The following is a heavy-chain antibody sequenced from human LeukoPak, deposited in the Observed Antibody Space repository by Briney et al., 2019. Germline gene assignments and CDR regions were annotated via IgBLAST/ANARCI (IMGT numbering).Heavy chain of an antibody. CDR3: AKAGMGYYFDY. Sequence: PGGSLRLPCAASGFTFSSYAITWVRQAPGKGLEWVSAISGSGGSTYYADSVKGRFTISRDNSKNTLYLQMNSLRAEDTAVFYCAKAGMGYYFDYWGQGTLVTASS. D-gene: IGHD5-24*01. V-gene: IGHV3-23*01. CDR2: ISGSGGST. CDR1: GFTFSSYA. J-gene: IGHJ4*02.